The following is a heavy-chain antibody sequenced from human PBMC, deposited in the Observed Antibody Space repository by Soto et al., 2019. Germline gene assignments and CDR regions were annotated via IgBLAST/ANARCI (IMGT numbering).Heavy chain of an antibody. CDR3: ARVHFNSSGYGFDY. CDR1: GGSFSGYY. Sequence: SETLSLTCAVYGGSFSGYYWSWIRQPPGKGLEWIGEINHSGSTNYNPSLKSRVTISVDTSKNQFSLKLSSVTAADTAVYYCARVHFNSSGYGFDYWGQGTLVTVS. V-gene: IGHV4-34*01. CDR2: INHSGST. J-gene: IGHJ4*02. D-gene: IGHD3-22*01.